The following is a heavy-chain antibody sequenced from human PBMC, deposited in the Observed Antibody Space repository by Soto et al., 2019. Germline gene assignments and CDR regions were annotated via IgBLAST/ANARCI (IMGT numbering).Heavy chain of an antibody. J-gene: IGHJ6*02. V-gene: IGHV1-46*01. D-gene: IGHD3-3*01. CDR1: GYTFTSYQ. CDR3: ARDGPPTTTGVGPSYTMDV. CDR2: INPSGGRI. Sequence: QMQLVQSGAEVKKPGASVKVSCKASGYTFTSYQMHWVRQAPGQGLEWMGIINPSGGRIRYAPRFQGRVMMTRDTSTHTVSMELRSLRSEDTAVYYCARDGPPTTTGVGPSYTMDVWGQGTTVTVS.